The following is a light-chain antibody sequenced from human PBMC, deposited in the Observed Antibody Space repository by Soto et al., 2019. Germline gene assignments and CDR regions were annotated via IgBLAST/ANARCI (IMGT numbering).Light chain of an antibody. CDR3: HSYDSRLNLDV. CDR2: GNN. Sequence: QSVLTQPPSVSGAPGQRVTISCTGSNSNIGAGFAVHWYQQLPGTAPKLLIHGNNNRPSGVPDRFSGSKSDTSASLAITGLQADDEADYYGHSYDSRLNLDVFGTGTEVTAL. V-gene: IGLV1-40*01. J-gene: IGLJ1*01. CDR1: NSNIGAGFA.